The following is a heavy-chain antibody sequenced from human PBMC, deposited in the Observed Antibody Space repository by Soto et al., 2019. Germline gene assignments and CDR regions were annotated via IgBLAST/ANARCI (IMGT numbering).Heavy chain of an antibody. D-gene: IGHD1-26*01. Sequence: QVQLVQSGAEVKKPGSSVKVSCRASGGTFSNYAITWVRQAPGQGLEWMGGLIPLFGTANYAQKFQGRVTITADESTSTAYMALSSLRSEDTAVYYCARGRGATSDYWGQGTLVTVSS. CDR2: LIPLFGTA. J-gene: IGHJ4*02. CDR3: ARGRGATSDY. CDR1: GGTFSNYA. V-gene: IGHV1-69*01.